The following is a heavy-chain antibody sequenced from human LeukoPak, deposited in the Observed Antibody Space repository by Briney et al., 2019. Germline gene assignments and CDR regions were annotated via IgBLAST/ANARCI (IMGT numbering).Heavy chain of an antibody. CDR2: IIPIFGTA. Sequence: SVKVSCKASGGTFSSYAISWVRQAPGQGLEWMGVIIPIFGTANYAQKFQGRVTITADESTSTAYMELSSLRSEDTAVYFCARDRCSSTSCYSAFDIWGQGIMVIVSS. J-gene: IGHJ3*02. CDR3: ARDRCSSTSCYSAFDI. CDR1: GGTFSSYA. D-gene: IGHD2-2*02. V-gene: IGHV1-69*01.